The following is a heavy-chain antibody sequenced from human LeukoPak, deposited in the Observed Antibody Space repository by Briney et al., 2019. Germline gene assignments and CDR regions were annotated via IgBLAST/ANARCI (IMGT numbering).Heavy chain of an antibody. CDR2: IAQDGSET. CDR3: ASLLWSSYSSDY. V-gene: IGHV3-7*05. CDR1: GFSFSTYW. D-gene: IGHD3-3*01. Sequence: GRSLRLSCAASGFSFSTYWMSWVRQAPGKGLEWVANIAQDGSETYYEDSVMGRLTISRDNAKNSLYLQMNSLRAEDTAVYYCASLLWSSYSSDYWGRGTLVTVSS. J-gene: IGHJ4*02.